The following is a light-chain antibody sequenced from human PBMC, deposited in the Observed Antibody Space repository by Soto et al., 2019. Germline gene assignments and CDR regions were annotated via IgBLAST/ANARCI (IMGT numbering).Light chain of an antibody. J-gene: IGKJ3*01. CDR2: AAS. CDR3: QQLNSYPIFT. V-gene: IGKV1-9*01. Sequence: DIQLTQTRSFLSASVGDRVTITCRASQGISSYLAWYQQKPGKAPQLLIYAASTLQSGVPSRFSGGGSGTEFTLTSSSPQPEDFATYYCQQLNSYPIFTFGPGTKVYIK. CDR1: QGISSY.